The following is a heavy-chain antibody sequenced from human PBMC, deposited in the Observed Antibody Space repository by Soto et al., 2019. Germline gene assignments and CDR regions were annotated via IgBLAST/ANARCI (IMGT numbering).Heavy chain of an antibody. CDR1: GFTFSSYA. V-gene: IGHV3-30-3*01. Sequence: GGSLRLSCAASGFTFSSYAMHWVRQAPGKGLEWVAVISYDGSNKYYADSVKGRFTISRENSKNTLYLQMNSLRAEDTAVYYCASPTLAYCGGDCFPDAFDIWGQGTMVTVSS. CDR2: ISYDGSNK. CDR3: ASPTLAYCGGDCFPDAFDI. D-gene: IGHD2-21*02. J-gene: IGHJ3*02.